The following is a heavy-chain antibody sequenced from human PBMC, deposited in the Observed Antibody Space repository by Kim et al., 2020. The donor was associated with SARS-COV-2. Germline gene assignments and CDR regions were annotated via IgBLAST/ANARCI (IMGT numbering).Heavy chain of an antibody. Sequence: SETLSLTCTVSGGSISSGGYYWSWIRQHPGKGLEWIGYIYYSGSTYYNPSLKSRVTISVDTSKNQFSLKLSSVTAADTAVYYCARDRGSLRYYDILTGYVGDYYYGMDVWGQGTTVTVSS. CDR1: GGSISSGGYY. CDR3: ARDRGSLRYYDILTGYVGDYYYGMDV. D-gene: IGHD3-9*01. J-gene: IGHJ6*02. V-gene: IGHV4-31*03. CDR2: IYYSGST.